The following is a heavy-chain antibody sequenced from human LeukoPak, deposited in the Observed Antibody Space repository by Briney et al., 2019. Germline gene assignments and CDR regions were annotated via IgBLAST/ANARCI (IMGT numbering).Heavy chain of an antibody. Sequence: PGGSLRLSCAASGFTFSSYAMSWVRQAPGKGLEWVSAISGSGGSTYYADSVKGRFTISRDNSKNTLYLQMNSLRAEDTAVYYCARKSVAATPRDIVYQYSYMDVWGKGTTVTVSS. CDR2: ISGSGGST. V-gene: IGHV3-23*01. CDR1: GFTFSSYA. CDR3: ARKSVAATPRDIVYQYSYMDV. J-gene: IGHJ6*03. D-gene: IGHD2-15*01.